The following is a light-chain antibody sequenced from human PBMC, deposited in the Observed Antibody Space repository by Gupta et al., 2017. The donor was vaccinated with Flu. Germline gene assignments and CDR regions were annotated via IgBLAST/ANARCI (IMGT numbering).Light chain of an antibody. Sequence: SVTISCTGSSSDVGAYNFVSWYKQQPGKAPNLMVYDVSSRPSGVSNRFAGSKSGNTASLTISGLQAEDEGDYYCSSYAGSSTSVFGTGTKVTVL. V-gene: IGLV2-14*04. CDR3: SSYAGSSTSV. CDR1: SSDVGAYNF. CDR2: DVS. J-gene: IGLJ1*01.